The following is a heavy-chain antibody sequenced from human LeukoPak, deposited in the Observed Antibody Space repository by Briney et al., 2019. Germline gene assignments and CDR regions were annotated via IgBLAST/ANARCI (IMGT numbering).Heavy chain of an antibody. V-gene: IGHV3-23*01. CDR2: ISGSGGST. Sequence: PTGGSLRLSCAASGFTFSSYAMSWVRQAPGKGLEWVSAISGSGGSTYYADSVKGRFTISRDNSKNTLYLQMNSLRAEDTAVYYCAKGPAFWPYYYYGMEVWGQGTTVTVSS. CDR3: AKGPAFWPYYYYGMEV. CDR1: GFTFSSYA. J-gene: IGHJ6*02. D-gene: IGHD3-3*01.